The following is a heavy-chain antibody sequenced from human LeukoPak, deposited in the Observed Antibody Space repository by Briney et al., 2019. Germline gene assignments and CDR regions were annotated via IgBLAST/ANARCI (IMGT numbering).Heavy chain of an antibody. Sequence: ASVKVSCKASGHTFTGYYMHWVRQAPGQGLEWMGWINPNSGGTNYAQKFQGRVTMTRDTSISTAYMELSRLRSDDTAVYYCARDYDFWSGYFDFDYWGQGTLVTVSS. J-gene: IGHJ4*02. CDR3: ARDYDFWSGYFDFDY. D-gene: IGHD3-3*01. CDR2: INPNSGGT. CDR1: GHTFTGYY. V-gene: IGHV1-2*02.